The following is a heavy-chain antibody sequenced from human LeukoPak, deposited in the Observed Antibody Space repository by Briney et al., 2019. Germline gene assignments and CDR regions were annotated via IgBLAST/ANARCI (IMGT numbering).Heavy chain of an antibody. CDR1: GGSISSYY. CDR3: ARGPYYYDSSGNAFDI. J-gene: IGHJ3*02. D-gene: IGHD3-22*01. Sequence: SETLSLTCTVSGGSISSYYWSWLRQPPGKGLEWIGYIYYSGSTNYNPSLKSRVTISVDTSKNQFSLKLSSVTAADTAVYYCARGPYYYDSSGNAFDIWGQGTMVTVSS. CDR2: IYYSGST. V-gene: IGHV4-59*01.